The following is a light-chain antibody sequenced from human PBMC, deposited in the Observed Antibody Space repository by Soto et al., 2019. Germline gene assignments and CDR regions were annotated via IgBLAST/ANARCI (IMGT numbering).Light chain of an antibody. CDR2: EGS. CDR1: SSDVGSYNL. J-gene: IGLJ2*01. Sequence: QSVLTQPASVSGSPGQSITISCTGTSSDVGSYNLVSWYQQYPAKAPKLIIYEGSKRPSGVSNRFSGSKSGNTASLTISGLQGEDEADYYCCSYAGVGDVVFGGGTKVTVL. CDR3: CSYAGVGDVV. V-gene: IGLV2-23*01.